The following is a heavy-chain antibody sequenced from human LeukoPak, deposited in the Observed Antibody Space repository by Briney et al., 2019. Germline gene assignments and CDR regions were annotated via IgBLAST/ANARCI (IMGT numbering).Heavy chain of an antibody. CDR1: RFTFSSYG. CDR2: ISGSGGST. V-gene: IGHV3-23*01. D-gene: IGHD3-16*01. J-gene: IGHJ4*02. CDR3: AKRGGMYPAYYFDY. Sequence: GGTLRLSCAASRFTFSSYGMSWVRQAPGKGLEWVSAISGSGGSTYYADSVKGRFTISRDNSKNTLYLQMNSLRAEDTAVYYCAKRGGMYPAYYFDYWGQGTLVTVSS.